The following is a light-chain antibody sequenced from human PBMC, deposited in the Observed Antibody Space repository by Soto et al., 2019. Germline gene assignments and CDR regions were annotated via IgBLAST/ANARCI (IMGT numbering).Light chain of an antibody. CDR1: QSISTS. V-gene: IGKV1-5*03. J-gene: IGKJ1*01. Sequence: DIQMTQSPSALSASIGDRVTITCRASQSISTSLAWYQHKPGKAPKLLIYKASTLQSGVPSRFSGSGSGTEFTLTTSSLLPDDFATYYCQQYNSSSRTFGQGTKVDIK. CDR3: QQYNSSSRT. CDR2: KAS.